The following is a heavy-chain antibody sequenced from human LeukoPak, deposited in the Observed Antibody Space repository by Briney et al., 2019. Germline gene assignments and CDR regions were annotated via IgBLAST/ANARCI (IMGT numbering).Heavy chain of an antibody. D-gene: IGHD3-22*01. CDR2: ISSSGSTI. CDR3: ARDSHSKFEDSSGYNPDY. V-gene: IGHV3-11*04. Sequence: PGGSLRLSCAASGFTFSDYYMSWIRQAPGKGLEWVSYISSSGSTIYYADSVKGRFTISRDNAKNSLYLQMNSLRAEDTAVYYCARDSHSKFEDSSGYNPDYWGQGTLVTVSS. J-gene: IGHJ4*02. CDR1: GFTFSDYY.